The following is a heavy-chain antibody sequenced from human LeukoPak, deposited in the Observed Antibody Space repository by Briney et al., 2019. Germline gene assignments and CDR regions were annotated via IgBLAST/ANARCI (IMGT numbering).Heavy chain of an antibody. D-gene: IGHD6-13*01. J-gene: IGHJ4*02. Sequence: GGSLRLSCAASGFTFSSYAMSWVRQAPGKGLEWVSAISGSGGSTYYADSVKGRFTISRDNSKNTLYLQMNSLRAEDTAVYFCAKGLGIAAAGSSFDYWGQGTLVTVSS. CDR2: ISGSGGST. V-gene: IGHV3-23*01. CDR3: AKGLGIAAAGSSFDY. CDR1: GFTFSSYA.